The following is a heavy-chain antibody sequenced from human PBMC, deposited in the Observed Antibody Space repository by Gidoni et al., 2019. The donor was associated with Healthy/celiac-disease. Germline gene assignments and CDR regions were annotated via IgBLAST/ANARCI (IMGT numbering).Heavy chain of an antibody. CDR1: GFTFSSYG. CDR2: ISYDGSNK. D-gene: IGHD2-2*02. V-gene: IGHV3-30*18. CDR3: AKGVGGSAIRGGFIDY. Sequence: QVQLVESGGGVVQPGRSLRLSCAASGFTFSSYGMHWVRQAPGKGLEWVAVISYDGSNKYYADSVKGRFTISRDNSKNTLYLQMNSLRAEDTAVYYCAKGVGGSAIRGGFIDYWGQGTLVTVSS. J-gene: IGHJ4*02.